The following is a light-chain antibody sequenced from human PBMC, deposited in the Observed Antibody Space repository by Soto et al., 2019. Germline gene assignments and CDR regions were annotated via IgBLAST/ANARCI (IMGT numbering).Light chain of an antibody. J-gene: IGLJ2*01. V-gene: IGLV2-14*01. CDR1: SSDVGTYNY. CDR3: SSYTTTSTLVL. CDR2: EVS. Sequence: QSALTQPASVSGSPGQSITISCTGTSSDVGTYNYVSWYQQYPGKAPKLMIYEVSNRPSGVSNRFSGSKSGNTASLTISGLQADDEADYYCSSYTTTSTLVLFGGGTKLTVL.